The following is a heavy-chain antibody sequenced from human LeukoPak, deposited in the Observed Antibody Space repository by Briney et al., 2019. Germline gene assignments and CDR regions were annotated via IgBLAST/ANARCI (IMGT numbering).Heavy chain of an antibody. Sequence: PGGSLRLSCAASGFTFSSYSMNWVRQAPGKGLEWVSYISSSSSTMYYADSVKGRFTISRDNAKNSLYLQMSSLRAEDTAVYYCTRILYSRCLDGDHYWGQGTLVTVSS. CDR3: TRILYSRCLDGDHY. V-gene: IGHV3-48*01. D-gene: IGHD6-13*01. J-gene: IGHJ4*02. CDR2: ISSSSSTM. CDR1: GFTFSSYS.